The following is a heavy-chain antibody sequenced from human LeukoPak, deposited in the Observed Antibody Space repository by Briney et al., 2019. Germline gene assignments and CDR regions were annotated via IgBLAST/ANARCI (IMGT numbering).Heavy chain of an antibody. CDR1: GGSISSYY. CDR2: IYYSGST. V-gene: IGHV4-59*01. J-gene: IGHJ6*02. D-gene: IGHD6-6*01. CDR3: ARSRPNYYYGMDV. Sequence: PSETLSLTCTVSGGSISSYYWSWIRQPPGKGLEWIGYIYYSGSTNYNPSLKSRVTISVDTSKNQFSLKLSSVTAADTAVYYCARSRPNYYYGMDVWGQGTTVTVSS.